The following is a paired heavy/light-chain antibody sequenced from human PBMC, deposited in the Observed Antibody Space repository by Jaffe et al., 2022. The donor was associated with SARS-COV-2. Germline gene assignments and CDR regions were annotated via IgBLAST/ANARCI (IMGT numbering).Heavy chain of an antibody. CDR1: GFTFSNYA. CDR3: VRDRLGAAGATGGFDY. Sequence: QVHLVESGGGVVQPGRSLRLSCAASGFTFSNYAMHWVRQGPGKGLEWVASISYDGSQKYYADSVKGRFSISRDNSKSTLYLQMNSLRSEDTGMSYCVRDRLGAAGATGGFDYWGQGTLVTVSS. V-gene: IGHV3-30*04. J-gene: IGHJ4*02. D-gene: IGHD6-13*01. CDR2: ISYDGSQK.
Light chain of an antibody. V-gene: IGLV3-21*04. J-gene: IGLJ1*01. CDR3: QVWDSSSDHYV. CDR2: YDR. Sequence: SYVVTQPPSVSVAPGETARITCGGGNIGSKSVHWYQQKPGQAPVLIIYYDRDRPSGIPERFSGSNSGNPASLTISRVEAGDEADYFCQVWDSSSDHYVFGAGTKVTVL. CDR1: NIGSKS.